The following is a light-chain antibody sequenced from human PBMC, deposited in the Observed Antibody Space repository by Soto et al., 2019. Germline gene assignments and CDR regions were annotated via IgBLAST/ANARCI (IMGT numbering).Light chain of an antibody. Sequence: EIVLTQSPATLSLSPGERATLSCRASQSVSSYLAWYQQKPGQAPRLLIYDASTRATGIPARFSGSGSGTDFTLTISSREPEDVAVYYCHQRSNWPPAITFGQGTRLEIK. CDR1: QSVSSY. J-gene: IGKJ5*01. V-gene: IGKV3-11*01. CDR3: HQRSNWPPAIT. CDR2: DAS.